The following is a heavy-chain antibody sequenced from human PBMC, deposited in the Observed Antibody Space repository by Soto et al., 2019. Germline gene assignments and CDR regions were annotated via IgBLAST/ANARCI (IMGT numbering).Heavy chain of an antibody. CDR1: GDSVRNDDYF. D-gene: IGHD3-9*01. CDR3: ARGHYDILTGYYVRYFDY. Sequence: QVQLQESGPGLVNPSQTLSLRCSVSGDSVRNDDYFWSWIRQPPGKALQWMGYISHRGSAYYNPSLRSRLAMSIDTSKKQFSLSLRSVTAADTATYYCARGHYDILTGYYVRYFDYWGRGTLVTVSS. CDR2: ISHRGSA. V-gene: IGHV4-30-4*01. J-gene: IGHJ4*02.